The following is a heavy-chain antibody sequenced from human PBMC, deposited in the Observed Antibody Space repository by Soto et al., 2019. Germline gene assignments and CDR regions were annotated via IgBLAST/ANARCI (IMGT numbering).Heavy chain of an antibody. CDR3: AKGRGQNWNFDY. J-gene: IGHJ4*02. Sequence: EVQLLESGGGSVQPGGSLRLSCAASGFTFSSYAMHWVRRPPGKGLEWVSSISGSGGTAYYADSVKGRFSISRDSLVNTLYLQMNSLRAEDTAVYYCAKGRGQNWNFDYWCKGTLVTVSP. CDR1: GFTFSSYA. V-gene: IGHV3-23*01. D-gene: IGHD1-1*01. CDR2: ISGSGGTA.